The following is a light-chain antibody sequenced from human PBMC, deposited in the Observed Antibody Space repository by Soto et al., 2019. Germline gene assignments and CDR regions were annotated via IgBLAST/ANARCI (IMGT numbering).Light chain of an antibody. J-gene: IGLJ2*01. V-gene: IGLV1-44*01. CDR1: SSNIGSNS. CDR3: AAWDDSRNGEVV. CDR2: STN. Sequence: QSVVTQPPSASGTPGQRVTISCSGSSSNIGSNSVNWYQQLPGTAPKLLIYSTNQRPSGVPDRFSGSKSDTSASLAISGLQSEDEADYYCAAWDDSRNGEVVFGGGTKLTVL.